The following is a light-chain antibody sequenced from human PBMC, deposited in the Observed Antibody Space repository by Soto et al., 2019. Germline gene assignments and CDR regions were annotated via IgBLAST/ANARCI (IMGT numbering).Light chain of an antibody. CDR3: SSYTSSTTWV. CDR2: EVS. Sequence: QLVLTQPASVSGSPGQSITISCTGTSSDFGNYNYVSWYQHHPGKAPKLIIYEVSNRPSGVSNRFSGSKSGNTASLTISGLQSEDEADYYCSSYTSSTTWVFGGGTQLTVL. J-gene: IGLJ3*02. CDR1: SSDFGNYNY. V-gene: IGLV2-14*01.